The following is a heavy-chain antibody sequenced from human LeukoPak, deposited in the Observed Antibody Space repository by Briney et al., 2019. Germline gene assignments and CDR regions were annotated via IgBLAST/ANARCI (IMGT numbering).Heavy chain of an antibody. CDR3: ATEGTGYSSSWYGY. D-gene: IGHD6-13*01. CDR1: GGTFSSYA. V-gene: IGHV1-69*06. CDR2: IIPIFGTA. Sequence: SVKVSCKASGGTFSSYAISWVRQAPGQGLEWMGGIIPIFGTANYAQKFQGRVTITADKSTSTAYMELSSLRSEDTAVYYCATEGTGYSSSWYGYWGQGTLVTVSS. J-gene: IGHJ4*02.